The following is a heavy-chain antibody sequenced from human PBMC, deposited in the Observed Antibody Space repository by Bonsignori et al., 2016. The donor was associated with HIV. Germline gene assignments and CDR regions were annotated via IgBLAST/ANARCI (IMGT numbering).Heavy chain of an antibody. V-gene: IGHV4-39*07. Sequence: RQAPGKGLEWIGSIYYSGSTYYNPSLKTRVTISLDTSKNQFSLNLTSVTAADTAVYYCARDDQGSKVSWGQGSLVTVSS. CDR3: ARDDQGSKVS. CDR2: IYYSGST. J-gene: IGHJ5*02.